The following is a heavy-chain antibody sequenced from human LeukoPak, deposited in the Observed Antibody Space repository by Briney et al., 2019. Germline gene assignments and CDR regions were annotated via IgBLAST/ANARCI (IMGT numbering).Heavy chain of an antibody. Sequence: SETLSLTCTVAGGSISSYYWSWIRQPPGKGLEWIGYIYYSGSTNYNPSLKSRVTISVDTSKNQFSLKLSSVTAADTAVYYCASIVGATLFDYWGQGTLVTVSS. J-gene: IGHJ4*02. D-gene: IGHD1-26*01. CDR1: GGSISSYY. CDR3: ASIVGATLFDY. CDR2: IYYSGST. V-gene: IGHV4-59*01.